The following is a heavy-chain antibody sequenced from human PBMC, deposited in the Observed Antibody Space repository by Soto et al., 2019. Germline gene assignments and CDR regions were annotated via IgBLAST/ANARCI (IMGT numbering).Heavy chain of an antibody. CDR3: ARISRYGYDFDY. CDR2: IFSNDEK. D-gene: IGHD5-12*01. CDR1: GFSLSRADVG. V-gene: IGHV2-26*02. Sequence: SGPTLVNPTETLTLTCTVSGFSLSRADVGVSWIRQPPGKALEWLAHIFSNDEKSYSTSLKSSLTISKDTSKSQVFLIMTNLDPVDTATYYCARISRYGYDFDYWGEGTPVTVSS. J-gene: IGHJ4*02.